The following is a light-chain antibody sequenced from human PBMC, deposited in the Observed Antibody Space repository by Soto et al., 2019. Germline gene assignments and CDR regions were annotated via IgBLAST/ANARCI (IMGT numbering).Light chain of an antibody. Sequence: DIQMNQSPSSLSASVGDRVTITCRASQDISVYLAWYQQKPGKVPKLLIYSASTLQSGVPSRFSGSGSGTDCTLTISSLQPEDVATYYCQKFNTAPLTFGQGTRLEIK. J-gene: IGKJ5*01. V-gene: IGKV1-27*01. CDR2: SAS. CDR1: QDISVY. CDR3: QKFNTAPLT.